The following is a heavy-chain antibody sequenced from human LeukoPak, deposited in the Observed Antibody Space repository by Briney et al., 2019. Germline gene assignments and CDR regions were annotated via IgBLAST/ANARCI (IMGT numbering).Heavy chain of an antibody. CDR3: ARDSRRYYYETPD. CDR1: DDSIRSSHYY. D-gene: IGHD3-22*01. CDR2: IYDRGST. Sequence: SETLSLTCTVSDDSIRSSHYYWGWIRQPPGKGLEWIGRIYDRGSTYYNPSLKSRVTISVDRSKNQFSLKLSSVTAADTAVYYCARDSRRYYYETPDWGQGTLVTVSS. J-gene: IGHJ4*02. V-gene: IGHV4-39*07.